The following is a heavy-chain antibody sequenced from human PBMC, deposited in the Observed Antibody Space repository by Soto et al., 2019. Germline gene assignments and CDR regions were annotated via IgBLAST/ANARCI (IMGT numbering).Heavy chain of an antibody. Sequence: VSGPTLVNPTHTLTLTCTFSGFSLSSSGVGVGWIRQPPGKALDWLALIYWDDDKRYSPSLKSRLTITKDTSKNQVVLTMTNMDRVEATEYYCAHRHMAGATKYKWFDPCGQRTLVAVSS. CDR2: IYWDDDK. V-gene: IGHV2-5*02. J-gene: IGHJ5*02. CDR1: GFSLSSSGVG. CDR3: AHRHMAGATKYKWFDP. D-gene: IGHD1-26*01.